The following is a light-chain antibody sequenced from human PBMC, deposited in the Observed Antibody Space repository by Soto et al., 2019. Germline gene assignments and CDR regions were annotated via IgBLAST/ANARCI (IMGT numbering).Light chain of an antibody. CDR1: QSVGSN. CDR3: QQYNNWPYT. CDR2: GTS. Sequence: EIVMTQSPVTLSVSPGERAALSCRASQSVGSNFAWYQQRPGQAPRVLIYGTSTRATGVPARFSGSGSGPDFSRTIRSLQSEDFAVYYCQQYNNWPYTFGQGTRLAIK. V-gene: IGKV3-15*01. J-gene: IGKJ2*01.